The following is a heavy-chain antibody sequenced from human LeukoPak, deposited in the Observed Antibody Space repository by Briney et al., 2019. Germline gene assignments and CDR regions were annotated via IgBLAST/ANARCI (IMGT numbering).Heavy chain of an antibody. D-gene: IGHD5-24*01. Sequence: GGSLRLSCAASGFTFSDYYMSWIRQAPGKGLEWISYVSSSGSSIYYADSVKGRFTISRDNAKRSLNLQTNSLRVEDTAVYYCARARPRWDFDYWGQGTLVTVSS. CDR3: ARARPRWDFDY. V-gene: IGHV3-11*04. CDR1: GFTFSDYY. CDR2: VSSSGSSI. J-gene: IGHJ4*02.